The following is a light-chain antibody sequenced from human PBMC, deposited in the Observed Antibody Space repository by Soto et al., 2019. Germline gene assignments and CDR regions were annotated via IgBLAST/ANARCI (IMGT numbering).Light chain of an antibody. Sequence: EIVLTQSPATLSLSPGERATLSCRASQSVSSYLAWYQQKPGQAPRLLIYDASNRATGIPARFSGSGSGTDFTLTISSLEPEDFAVYYCQQRSNSPPLITSGHRTRLESK. CDR3: QQRSNSPPLIT. V-gene: IGKV3-11*01. CDR1: QSVSSY. CDR2: DAS. J-gene: IGKJ5*01.